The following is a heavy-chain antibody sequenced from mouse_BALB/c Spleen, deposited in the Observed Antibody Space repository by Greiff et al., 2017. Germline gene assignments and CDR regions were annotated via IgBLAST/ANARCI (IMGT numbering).Heavy chain of an antibody. CDR2: ISYSGST. D-gene: IGHD2-14*01. Sequence: ESGPGLVKPSQSLSLTCTVTCYSITSDHAWNWIPQFPGNKLEWMGYISYSGSTSYNPSLKSRISITRDTSKNQFFLQLNSVTTEDTATYYCARGEYCRYDTAYWGQGTLVTVSA. CDR1: CYSITSDHA. J-gene: IGHJ3*01. CDR3: ARGEYCRYDTAY. V-gene: IGHV3-2*02.